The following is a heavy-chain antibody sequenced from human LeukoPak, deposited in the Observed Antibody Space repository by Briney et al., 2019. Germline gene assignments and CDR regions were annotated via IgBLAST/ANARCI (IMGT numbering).Heavy chain of an antibody. CDR3: AKYKQISDSLDS. J-gene: IGHJ4*02. D-gene: IGHD1-14*01. V-gene: IGHV3-23*01. Sequence: PGGSLRLSCGASGFAFSSYGLNGVPQSPGKGPEWVSVISGTSSGGNTYYADSVKGRFTISRDNSKNTLYLQMNSLRAEDTAVYYCAKYKQISDSLDSRGQGTLVTVSS. CDR1: GFAFSSYG. CDR2: ISGTSSGGNT.